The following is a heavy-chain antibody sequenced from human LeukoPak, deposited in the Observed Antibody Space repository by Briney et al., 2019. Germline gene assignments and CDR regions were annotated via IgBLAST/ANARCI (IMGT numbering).Heavy chain of an antibody. V-gene: IGHV4-39*07. CDR3: ARVTGLAVFGVVVIDD. J-gene: IGHJ4*02. CDR1: GVSITSSGYY. CDR2: AYYSGST. Sequence: PSETLSLTCTVSGVSITSSGYYWGWIRQPPGKGLEWVVSAYYSGSTYYNPSLKSRLTISLDTSKNHFSLKVSSVTAADTAVYYCARVTGLAVFGVVVIDDWGQGTLVTVSS. D-gene: IGHD3-3*01.